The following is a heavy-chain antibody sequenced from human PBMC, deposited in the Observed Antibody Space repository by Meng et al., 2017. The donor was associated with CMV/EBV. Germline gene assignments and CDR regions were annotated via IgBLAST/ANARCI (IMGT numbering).Heavy chain of an antibody. CDR1: GFTFSSYA. CDR2: ISGSGGST. D-gene: IGHD3-22*01. Sequence: GESLMISCAASGFTFSSYAMSWVRQAPGKGLEWVSAISGSGGSTYYADSVKGRFTISRDNSKNTLYLQMNSLRAEDTAVYYCAKDLISTYYYDSSGSYWGQGTLVTVSS. V-gene: IGHV3-23*01. J-gene: IGHJ4*02. CDR3: AKDLISTYYYDSSGSY.